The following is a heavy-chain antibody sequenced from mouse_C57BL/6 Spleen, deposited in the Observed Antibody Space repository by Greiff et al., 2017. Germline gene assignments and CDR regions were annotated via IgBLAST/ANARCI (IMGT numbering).Heavy chain of an antibody. V-gene: IGHV2-6*03. CDR1: GFSLTSYG. CDR2: IWSDGST. D-gene: IGHD2-3*01. Sequence: VQLQQSGPGLVAPSQSLSITCTVSGFSLTSYGVHWVRQPPGKGLEWLVVIWSDGSTTYNSALKSRLSISKDNSKSQVFLKMNSLQTDDTAMYYCARSYDLYYAMDYWGQGTSVTVSS. CDR3: ARSYDLYYAMDY. J-gene: IGHJ4*01.